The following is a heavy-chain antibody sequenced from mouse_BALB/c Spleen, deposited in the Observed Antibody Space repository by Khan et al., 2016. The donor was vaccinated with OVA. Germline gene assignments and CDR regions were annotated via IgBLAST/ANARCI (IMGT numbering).Heavy chain of an antibody. D-gene: IGHD2-10*02. Sequence: VQLQESGPGLVMPSQSLSITCTVSGFSLTDYGVSWIRQPPGKGLEWLGVIWGGGSTSYNSALKSRLSISKDNSKSQVFLKMNSLQTDDTAMYYCAKGVWSYYFALDYWGQGTSVTVSS. CDR1: GFSLTDYG. CDR2: IWGGGST. CDR3: AKGVWSYYFALDY. J-gene: IGHJ4*01. V-gene: IGHV2-6-5*01.